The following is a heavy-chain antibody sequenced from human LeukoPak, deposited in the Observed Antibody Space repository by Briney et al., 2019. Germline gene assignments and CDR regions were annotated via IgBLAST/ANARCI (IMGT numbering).Heavy chain of an antibody. Sequence: GGSLRLSCVASEFTFSSYGMHWVRQAPGKGLEWVAYIRYDGSDRYYADSVKGRFTISRDNSKNTLYLQMNSLRAEDTAVYYCAKGPALTVWFGEFDIDYWGQGTLVTVSS. D-gene: IGHD3-10*01. CDR2: IRYDGSDR. CDR1: EFTFSSYG. V-gene: IGHV3-30*02. CDR3: AKGPALTVWFGEFDIDY. J-gene: IGHJ4*02.